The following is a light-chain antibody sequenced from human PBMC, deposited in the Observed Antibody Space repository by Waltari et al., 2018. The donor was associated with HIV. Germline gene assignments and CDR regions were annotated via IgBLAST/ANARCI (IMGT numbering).Light chain of an antibody. CDR1: SSDVGGYNY. CDR2: DVS. Sequence: QSALTQPASVSGSPGQSITISCTGTSSDVGGYNYVSWYQQHPGKAPKLMIYDVSNRTSGVSNRVAGSKSGNTASLTISELQAADEADYYCSSYTSSSTRVFGGGTKLTVL. J-gene: IGLJ2*01. V-gene: IGLV2-14*03. CDR3: SSYTSSSTRV.